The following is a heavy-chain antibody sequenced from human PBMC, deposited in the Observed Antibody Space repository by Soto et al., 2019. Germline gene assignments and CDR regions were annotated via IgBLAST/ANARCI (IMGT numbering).Heavy chain of an antibody. CDR3: ARVDCSGGSCYLGSMDV. J-gene: IGHJ6*02. V-gene: IGHV1-46*01. D-gene: IGHD2-15*01. CDR1: GYTFTSYY. Sequence: ASVKVSCKASGYTFTSYYTHWVRQAPGQGLEWMGIINPSGGSTSYAQKFQGRVTMTRDTSTSTVYMELSSLRSEDTAVYYCARVDCSGGSCYLGSMDVWGQGPTVTVS. CDR2: INPSGGST.